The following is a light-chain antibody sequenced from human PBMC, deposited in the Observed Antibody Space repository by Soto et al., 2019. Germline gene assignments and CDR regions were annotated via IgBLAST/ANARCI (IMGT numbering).Light chain of an antibody. Sequence: EIVMTQSPATLSLSPGERITISCRASQTVGSNLAWYQQTPGLAPSRLIYTTSSRAAGVPSSFSGSGSGTEFTLAIDRLQSEDFVLYYCQQYNSWPLTFGQGTRVEIK. V-gene: IGKV3-15*01. CDR3: QQYNSWPLT. CDR2: TTS. J-gene: IGKJ1*01. CDR1: QTVGSN.